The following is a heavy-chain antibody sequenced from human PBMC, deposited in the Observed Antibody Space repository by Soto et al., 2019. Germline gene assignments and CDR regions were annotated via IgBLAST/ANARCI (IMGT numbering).Heavy chain of an antibody. D-gene: IGHD3-9*01. Sequence: QITLKESGPTLVKPTQTLTLTCTFSGFSLSTSGVGVGWIRQPPGKALEWLALIYWDDDKRYSPSLKSRLTITKDTSKNQVVLTMTNMDPVDTATYYCALGSYDISHPNWGYWGQGTLVTVSS. J-gene: IGHJ4*02. CDR2: IYWDDDK. V-gene: IGHV2-5*02. CDR1: GFSLSTSGVG. CDR3: ALGSYDISHPNWGY.